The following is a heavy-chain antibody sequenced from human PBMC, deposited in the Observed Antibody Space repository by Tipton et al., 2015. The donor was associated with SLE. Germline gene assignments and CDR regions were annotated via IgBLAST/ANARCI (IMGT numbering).Heavy chain of an antibody. D-gene: IGHD2-8*02. CDR3: AREGWGTGTHSAYYYYMDV. J-gene: IGHJ6*03. CDR2: ISSSGPTT. Sequence: SLRLSCAAPGFTFSDYYMSWIRQVPGKGLEWVAYISSSGPTTYYADSVKGRFTISRDDAKNSLFLQMDSLRAEDTAVYYCAREGWGTGTHSAYYYYMDVWGKGTTVTVSS. V-gene: IGHV3-11*01. CDR1: GFTFSDYY.